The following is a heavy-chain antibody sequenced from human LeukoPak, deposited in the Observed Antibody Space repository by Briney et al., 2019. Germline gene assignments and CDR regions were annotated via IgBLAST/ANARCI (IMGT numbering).Heavy chain of an antibody. D-gene: IGHD3-10*01. CDR2: IKQDGSEI. CDR3: AKQLGGSGSY. J-gene: IGHJ4*02. V-gene: IGHV3-7*01. Sequence: SGGSLRLSCAASGFTFNNYWMSWVRKAPGKGLEWVANIKQDGSEIYYVDSVKGRFTISRDNTKNSVYLQMNSLRAEDTAVYYCAKQLGGSGSYWGQGTLVTVSS. CDR1: GFTFNNYW.